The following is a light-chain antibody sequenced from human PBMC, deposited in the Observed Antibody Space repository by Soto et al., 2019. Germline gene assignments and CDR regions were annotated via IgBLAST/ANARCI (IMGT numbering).Light chain of an antibody. V-gene: IGLV2-14*01. J-gene: IGLJ3*02. CDR1: SSDVGGYNY. CDR3: SSYTSSNTWV. Sequence: QSALTQPASVSGSPGQSITISCTGTSSDVGGYNYVSWYQQHPGKAPKLMIYEVSNRPSGVSNRFSGSKSANTASLTISGLQAEDEADDYCSSYTSSNTWVFGGGTKLTVL. CDR2: EVS.